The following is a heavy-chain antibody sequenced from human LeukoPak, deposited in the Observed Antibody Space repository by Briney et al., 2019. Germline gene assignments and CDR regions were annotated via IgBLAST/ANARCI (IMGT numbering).Heavy chain of an antibody. J-gene: IGHJ3*02. CDR1: GYSFTSYW. CDR2: IYPGDSDT. Sequence: GESLQISCKGSGYSFTSYWIGWVRQMPGKGLEWMGIIYPGDSDTRYSPSFQGQVTISADKSISTAYLQRSSLKASDTAMYYCARQNSGSHGAFDIWGQGTMVTVSS. V-gene: IGHV5-51*01. D-gene: IGHD1-26*01. CDR3: ARQNSGSHGAFDI.